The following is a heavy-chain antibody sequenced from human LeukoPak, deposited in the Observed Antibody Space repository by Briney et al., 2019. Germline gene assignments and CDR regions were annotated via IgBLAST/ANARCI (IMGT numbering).Heavy chain of an antibody. Sequence: GSLRLSCAASGFTFSSYEMNWVRQAPGKGLEWVSGISGSGGSTDYADSLKGRFTISRDNSKNTLYLQMNSLRAEDTAVYYCAKTPVRRFPLYFDYWGQGTLVTVSS. CDR3: AKTPVRRFPLYFDY. D-gene: IGHD3-3*01. J-gene: IGHJ4*02. V-gene: IGHV3-23*01. CDR2: ISGSGGST. CDR1: GFTFSSYE.